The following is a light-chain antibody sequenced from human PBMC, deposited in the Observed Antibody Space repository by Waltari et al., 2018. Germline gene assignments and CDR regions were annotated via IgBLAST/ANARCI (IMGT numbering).Light chain of an antibody. J-gene: IGKJ2*01. CDR2: DTS. CDR1: QGISTW. CDR3: QQGNSFPRA. Sequence: DIQMTQSPSSVSASVGDRVSTTCRASQGISTWLAWYQQKPGQAPQLLIYDTSTLQTGVSSRFSGSGSGTEFTLSIINLQPEDFAIYYCQQGNSFPRAFGQGTKLEIK. V-gene: IGKV1-12*01.